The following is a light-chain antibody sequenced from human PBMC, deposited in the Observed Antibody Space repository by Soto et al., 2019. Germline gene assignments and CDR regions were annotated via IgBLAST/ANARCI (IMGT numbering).Light chain of an antibody. V-gene: IGLV1-44*01. CDR1: TSNIGSNT. Sequence: QSVLTQPPSASGTPGQRVTVSCSGSTSNIGSNTVDWYQQLPGTAPKLLIYNIDQRPSGVPDRFSGSKSGTSASLAISGLQSEDEADYYCAAWDDTLTGPVFGGGTKVTVL. J-gene: IGLJ2*01. CDR2: NID. CDR3: AAWDDTLTGPV.